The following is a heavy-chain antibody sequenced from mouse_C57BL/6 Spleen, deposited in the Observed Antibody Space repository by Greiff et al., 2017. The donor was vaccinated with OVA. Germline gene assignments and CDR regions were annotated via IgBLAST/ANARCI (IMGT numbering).Heavy chain of an antibody. V-gene: IGHV1-52*01. CDR3: ESRAYGRAMDY. D-gene: IGHD1-1*01. CDR2: IDPSDSGT. CDR1: GYTFTSYW. J-gene: IGHJ4*01. Sequence: QVQLQQPGAELVRPGSSVKLSCKASGYTFTSYWMHWVKQRPIQGLEWIGNIDPSDSGTHYNQKFKDKATLTVDKSSSTAYMQLSSLTSEDSAVYYCESRAYGRAMDYWGQGTSVTVSS.